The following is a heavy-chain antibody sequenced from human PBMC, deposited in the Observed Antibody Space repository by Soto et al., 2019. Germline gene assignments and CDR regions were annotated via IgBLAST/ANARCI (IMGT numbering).Heavy chain of an antibody. CDR1: GFTFSSYS. Sequence: GGSLRLSCAASGFTFSSYSMNWDRQAPGKGLEWVSYISSSSSTIYYADSVKGRFTISRDNAKNSLYLQMNSLRDEDTAVYYCARNEGDIVLMVYAVNYYYYGMDVWGQGTTVTV. CDR3: ARNEGDIVLMVYAVNYYYYGMDV. CDR2: ISSSSSTI. J-gene: IGHJ6*02. D-gene: IGHD2-8*01. V-gene: IGHV3-48*02.